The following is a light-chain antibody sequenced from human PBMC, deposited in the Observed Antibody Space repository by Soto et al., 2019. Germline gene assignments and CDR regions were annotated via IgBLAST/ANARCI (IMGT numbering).Light chain of an antibody. CDR2: EVS. CDR3: SSYAGSNNLV. J-gene: IGLJ1*01. Sequence: QSVLPQPPSASGSPVQSVTISRTGTSSDVGGYNYVSWYQQHPGKAPKLMIYEVSKRPSGVPDRFSGSKSGNTASLTVSGLQAEDEADYYCSSYAGSNNLVFGTGTKVTVL. V-gene: IGLV2-8*01. CDR1: SSDVGGYNY.